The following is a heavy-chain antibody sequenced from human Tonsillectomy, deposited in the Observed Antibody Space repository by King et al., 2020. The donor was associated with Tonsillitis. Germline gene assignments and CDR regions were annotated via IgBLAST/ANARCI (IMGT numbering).Heavy chain of an antibody. D-gene: IGHD6-19*01. J-gene: IGHJ3*02. CDR1: GGSISSYY. CDR3: ARTSVMGSGWYIVFDI. CDR2: IFYSGST. Sequence: VQLQESGPGLVKPSETLSLTCTVSGGSISSYYWSWIRQPPGKGLEWIGYIFYSGSTTYNPSLKSRVTISVDTSKNQFSLKLSSVTAADTAVYYCARTSVMGSGWYIVFDIWGQGTMVTVSS. V-gene: IGHV4-59*01.